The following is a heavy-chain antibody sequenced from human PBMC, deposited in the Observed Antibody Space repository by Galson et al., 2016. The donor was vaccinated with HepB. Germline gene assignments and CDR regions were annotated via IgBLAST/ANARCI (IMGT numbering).Heavy chain of an antibody. D-gene: IGHD2-21*01. CDR2: ITQDGGER. J-gene: IGHJ4*02. CDR1: GLPLSDAT. V-gene: IGHV3-7*01. Sequence: SLRLSCAVSGLPLSDATMNWVRQAPGKGLEWVAIITQDGGERYHVDSVKGRFTISRDNAKNSLFLQMNSLRAEDTAVYYCVRDHSLVFDYWGQGTLVTVSS. CDR3: VRDHSLVFDY.